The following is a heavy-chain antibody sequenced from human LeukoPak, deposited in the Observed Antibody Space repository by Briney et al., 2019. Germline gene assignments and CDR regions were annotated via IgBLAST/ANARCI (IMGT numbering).Heavy chain of an antibody. D-gene: IGHD3-10*01. CDR3: AKDSSHYGSGSYSDY. J-gene: IGHJ4*02. Sequence: GGSLRLSCAASGFTFSSYGMHWVRQAPGKGLEWVAFIRYDGSNKYYADSVKGRFTISRDNAKNSLYLQMNSLRAEDTALYYCAKDSSHYGSGSYSDYWGQGTLVTVSS. V-gene: IGHV3-30*02. CDR2: IRYDGSNK. CDR1: GFTFSSYG.